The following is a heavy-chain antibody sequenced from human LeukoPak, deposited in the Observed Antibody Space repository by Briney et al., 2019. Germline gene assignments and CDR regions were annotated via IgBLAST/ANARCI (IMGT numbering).Heavy chain of an antibody. CDR2: MNPNSGYT. D-gene: IGHD2-2*01. V-gene: IGHV1-8*01. J-gene: IGHJ6*02. CDR1: GYTFTNYD. CDR3: ARGAVIPATMGYYGMDV. Sequence: ASVKVSCKASGYTFTNYDISWVRQATGQGLEWMGWMNPNSGYTGYAQKFQGRFTMTRNTSISTAYMELSSLRSEDTAVYYCARGAVIPATMGYYGMDVWGQGTTVSVSS.